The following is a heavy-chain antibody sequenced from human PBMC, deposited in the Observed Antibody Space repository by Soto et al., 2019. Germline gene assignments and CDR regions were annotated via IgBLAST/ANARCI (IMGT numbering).Heavy chain of an antibody. Sequence: GGSLRLSCAASGFTFDDYAMHWVRQAPGKGLEWVSGISWNSGSIGYADSVKGRFTISRDNAKNSLYLQMNSLRAEDTALYYCAKGHSSGSVWFDPWGQGTLVTVSS. CDR1: GFTFDDYA. CDR3: AKGHSSGSVWFDP. CDR2: ISWNSGSI. J-gene: IGHJ5*02. V-gene: IGHV3-9*01. D-gene: IGHD6-19*01.